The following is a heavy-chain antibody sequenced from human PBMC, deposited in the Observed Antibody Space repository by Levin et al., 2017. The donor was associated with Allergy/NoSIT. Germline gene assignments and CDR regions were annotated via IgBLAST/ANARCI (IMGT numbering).Heavy chain of an antibody. CDR2: IWYDGTKK. D-gene: IGHD2-15*01. CDR1: GFTFSHYG. J-gene: IGHJ4*02. V-gene: IGHV3-33*01. Sequence: QSGGSLRLSCAASGFTFSHYGIHWVRQAPGTGLEWVALIWYDGTKKYYADSVRGRFTISRDNSKNTLYLQMSSLRAEDTAVYYCAREEMYCGGGTCSGGYLDYWGQGTLVTVSS. CDR3: AREEMYCGGGTCSGGYLDY.